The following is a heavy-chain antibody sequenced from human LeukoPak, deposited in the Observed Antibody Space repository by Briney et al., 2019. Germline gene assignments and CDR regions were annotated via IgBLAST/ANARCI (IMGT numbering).Heavy chain of an antibody. D-gene: IGHD3-10*01. CDR3: ARRGRGGQKPDAFDI. Sequence: GESLKISCKGSGYSFTTYWIGWVRQMPGKGLEWMGIIYPGDSDTRYSPSFQGQVTISADKFIYTAYLQWSSLKASDTAMYYCARRGRGGQKPDAFDIWGQGTMVTVSS. V-gene: IGHV5-51*01. CDR1: GYSFTTYW. J-gene: IGHJ3*02. CDR2: IYPGDSDT.